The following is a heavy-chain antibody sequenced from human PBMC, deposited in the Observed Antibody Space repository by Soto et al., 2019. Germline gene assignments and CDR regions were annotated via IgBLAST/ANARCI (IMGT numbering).Heavy chain of an antibody. CDR2: ISGSGGES. V-gene: IGHV3-23*01. D-gene: IGHD4-17*01. J-gene: IGHJ5*02. Sequence: EVQLLESGGGLVQPGGSLRLSCAASGFTFGTYGLAWVRQAPGKGLEWVSAISGSGGESYYADSVKGRFTISRDNSKNTLFLQMTSLRAEDTAVYYCVEPPRGSGDFWWFDPWGQGTLVTVSS. CDR3: VEPPRGSGDFWWFDP. CDR1: GFTFGTYG.